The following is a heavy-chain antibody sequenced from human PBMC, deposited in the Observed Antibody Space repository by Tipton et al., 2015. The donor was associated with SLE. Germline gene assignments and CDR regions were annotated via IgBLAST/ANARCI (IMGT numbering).Heavy chain of an antibody. J-gene: IGHJ6*02. CDR1: GSTVSSNY. D-gene: IGHD6-13*01. Sequence: SLRLSCAASGSTVSSNYMSWVRQAPGKGLEWVSVIYSGGSTYYADSVKGRFTISRHNSKNTLYLQMNSLRAEDTAVYYCAVGSSAADSYGMDVWGQGTTVTVSS. CDR3: AVGSSAADSYGMDV. V-gene: IGHV3-53*04. CDR2: IYSGGST.